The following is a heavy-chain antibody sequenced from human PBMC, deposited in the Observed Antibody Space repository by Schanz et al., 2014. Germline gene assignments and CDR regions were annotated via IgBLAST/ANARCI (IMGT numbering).Heavy chain of an antibody. CDR2: ISSSSGTI. CDR1: GFTFSNYG. J-gene: IGHJ4*02. Sequence: VQLVESGGDLVKPGGSLRLSCEASGFTFSNYGMNWVRQAPEKGLEWVSYISSSSGTIYYAGSVKGRFTISRDNAKNLLYLQMNGLRAEDTAVYYCAYYDVLTGFDYWGQGTQVTVSS. V-gene: IGHV3-48*01. D-gene: IGHD3-9*01. CDR3: AYYDVLTGFDY.